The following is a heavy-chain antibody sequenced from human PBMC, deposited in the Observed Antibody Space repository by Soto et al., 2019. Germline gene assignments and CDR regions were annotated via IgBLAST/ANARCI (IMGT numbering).Heavy chain of an antibody. CDR2: IYPGDSDT. V-gene: IGHV5-51*01. D-gene: IGHD5-18*01. Sequence: GASLKISCKGSGYSFTSYWIGWVRQMPGKGLEWMGIIYPGDSDTRYSPSFQGQVTISADKSISTAYLQWSSLKASDTAMYYCARQRRGYSYGPPYYYYSGMDVWGQGTTLTVSS. CDR3: ARQRRGYSYGPPYYYYSGMDV. J-gene: IGHJ6*02. CDR1: GYSFTSYW.